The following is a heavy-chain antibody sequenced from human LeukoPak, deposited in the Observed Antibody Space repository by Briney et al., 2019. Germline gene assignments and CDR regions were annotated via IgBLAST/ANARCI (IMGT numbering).Heavy chain of an antibody. CDR3: ARDGADPFDTSCANGCYYYGMDV. CDR1: GHTFTGYY. V-gene: IGHV1-2*06. D-gene: IGHD2-2*01. CDR2: INPNSGGT. J-gene: IGHJ6*02. Sequence: ASVKVSCKTSGHTFTGYYIHWVRQAPGQGLEWMGRINPNSGGTNYAQKFQGRVTMTRDTSTSTVYMELSSLRSEDTAVYYCARDGADPFDTSCANGCYYYGMDVWGQGTTVTVSS.